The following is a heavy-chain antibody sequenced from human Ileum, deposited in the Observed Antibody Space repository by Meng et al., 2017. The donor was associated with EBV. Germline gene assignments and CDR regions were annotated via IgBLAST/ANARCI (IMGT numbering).Heavy chain of an antibody. CDR2: INHSGST. J-gene: IGHJ5*02. Sequence: VDLTEWGAGLLKPAGTLAPPGAVYGGFFSGYYWSWIRQSPGKGLEWVGEINHSGSTNYNPSLKSRVTISVDTSKNQFSLKLTSVTAADTAVYYCAREARSSGYHPGIGPWGQGTLVTVSS. CDR3: AREARSSGYHPGIGP. V-gene: IGHV4-34*02. D-gene: IGHD3-22*01. CDR1: GGFFSGYY.